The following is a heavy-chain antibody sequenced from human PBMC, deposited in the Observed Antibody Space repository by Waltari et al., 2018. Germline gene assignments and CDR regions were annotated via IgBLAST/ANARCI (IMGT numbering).Heavy chain of an antibody. D-gene: IGHD1-1*01. CDR1: GYRFTYYD. Sequence: QVQLVQSGAEVKKPGASVKVSCKASGYRFTYYDINWVRQAAGQGLEWMGWMNPNSSNTEYAQKFQGRVSMTRNNSINTAYMELRSLTSDDTAVYYCARGPRTVMPWGQGTLVTVSS. CDR3: ARGPRTVMP. J-gene: IGHJ5*02. V-gene: IGHV1-8*02. CDR2: MNPNSSNT.